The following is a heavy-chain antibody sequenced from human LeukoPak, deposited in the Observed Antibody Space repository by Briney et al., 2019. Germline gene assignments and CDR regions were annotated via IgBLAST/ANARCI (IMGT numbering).Heavy chain of an antibody. CDR1: GFTFSSYW. Sequence: PGGSLRLSCAASGFTFSSYWMHWVRQAPGKGLVWVSRVKGDETTTGYADSVKGRFTISRDNAKNTLYLQMHSLRVEDTAVYYCASDYWGPAHWGQGTLVTVSS. CDR3: ASDYWGPAH. CDR2: VKGDETTT. V-gene: IGHV3-74*01. J-gene: IGHJ4*02. D-gene: IGHD7-27*01.